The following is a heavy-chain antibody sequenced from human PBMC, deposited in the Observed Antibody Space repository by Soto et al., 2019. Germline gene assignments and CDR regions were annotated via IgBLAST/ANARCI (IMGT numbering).Heavy chain of an antibody. Sequence: ESVGGVVQPGRSLRLSCAASGFTFSRYGMHWVRQAPGKGLEWVAVISYDGSNKYYADSVKGRFTISRDNSKTTLYLQMNSLRAEDTAVYYCAKSDLVLKGWGQGTLVTVSS. CDR1: GFTFSRYG. J-gene: IGHJ4*02. D-gene: IGHD2-8*01. CDR2: ISYDGSNK. V-gene: IGHV3-30*18. CDR3: AKSDLVLKG.